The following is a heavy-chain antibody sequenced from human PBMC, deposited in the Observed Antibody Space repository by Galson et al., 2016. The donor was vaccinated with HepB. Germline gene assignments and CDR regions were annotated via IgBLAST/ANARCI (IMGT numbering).Heavy chain of an antibody. CDR2: ISASGGST. CDR1: GFTFSSYA. D-gene: IGHD3-3*02. V-gene: IGHV3-23*01. J-gene: IGHJ1*01. Sequence: SLRLSCAASGFTFSSYAMTWVRQAPGKGLEWVSVISASGGSTHYADSVKGRFTISRDNSKNTLYLQMNSLRAEDTAAYYCAKTNSHFLAAEYFQHWGQGTLVTVSS. CDR3: AKTNSHFLAAEYFQH.